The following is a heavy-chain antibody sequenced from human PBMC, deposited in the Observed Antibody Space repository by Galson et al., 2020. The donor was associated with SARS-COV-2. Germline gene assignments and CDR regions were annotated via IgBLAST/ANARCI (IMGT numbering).Heavy chain of an antibody. J-gene: IGHJ3*02. CDR3: ARAIPSFEITFGGVIVNAFDI. Sequence: SETVSLTCTVSGGSISSGGYYWSWIRQHPGKGLEWIGYIYYSGSTYYNPSLKSRVTISVDTSKNQFSLKLSSVTAADTAVYYCARAIPSFEITFGGVIVNAFDIWGQGTMVTVSS. CDR1: GGSISSGGYY. CDR2: IYYSGST. D-gene: IGHD3-16*02. V-gene: IGHV4-31*03.